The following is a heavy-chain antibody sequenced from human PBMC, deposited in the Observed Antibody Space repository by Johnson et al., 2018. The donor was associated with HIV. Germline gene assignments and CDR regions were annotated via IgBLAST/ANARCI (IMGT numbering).Heavy chain of an antibody. D-gene: IGHD4-11*01. Sequence: EVQLVESGGGVVQPGGSLRLSCAASGFTVSSNYMSWVRQAPGKGLEWVSVIYSGGSTYYADSVKGRFTISRDNSKNTMYLQMNSLTGEDTAVYYCAKDRHYTTFNAFDIWGQGTTVTVSS. J-gene: IGHJ3*02. CDR1: GFTVSSNY. CDR2: IYSGGST. CDR3: AKDRHYTTFNAFDI. V-gene: IGHV3-53*01.